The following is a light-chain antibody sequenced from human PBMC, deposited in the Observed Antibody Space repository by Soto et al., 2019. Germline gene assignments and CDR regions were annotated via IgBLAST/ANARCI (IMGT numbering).Light chain of an antibody. CDR3: QQYNNWPFIT. CDR2: GAS. J-gene: IGKJ5*01. Sequence: EIVMTQPPATLSVSPGERATLSCGASQSVRGNLAWYQQRPGQSPRLLIYGASSRATGIPARFSGSGSGTEFTLSISSLQSEDFAVYYCQQYNNWPFITFGQGTRLEIK. CDR1: QSVRGN. V-gene: IGKV3-15*01.